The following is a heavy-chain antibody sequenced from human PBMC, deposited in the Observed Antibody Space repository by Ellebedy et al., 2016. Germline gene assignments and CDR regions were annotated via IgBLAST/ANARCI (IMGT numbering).Heavy chain of an antibody. CDR2: IYYTGIT. V-gene: IGHV4-59*03. CDR1: DDSITSYY. CDR3: AGTARVPEM. J-gene: IGHJ3*02. D-gene: IGHD4/OR15-4a*01. Sequence: SETLSLTCNITDDSITSYYWSWIRQPPGKGLDYVGYIYYTGITKYNPSLVGRVIISLDTSKKQLTLKLTSVTAADTAVYFCAGTARVPEMWGQGAMVTVSS.